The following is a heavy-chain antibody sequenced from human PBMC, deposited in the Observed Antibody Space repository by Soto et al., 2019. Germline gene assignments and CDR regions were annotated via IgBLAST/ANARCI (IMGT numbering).Heavy chain of an antibody. Sequence: ASVKVSCKASGGTFSSYAISWVRQAPGQGLEWMGGIIPIFGTANYAQKFQGRVTITADESTSTAYMELSSLRSEDTAVYYCARMGFLGPRGDNWFDPWGQGTLVTVSS. J-gene: IGHJ5*02. CDR3: ARMGFLGPRGDNWFDP. V-gene: IGHV1-69*13. D-gene: IGHD3-3*01. CDR2: IIPIFGTA. CDR1: GGTFSSYA.